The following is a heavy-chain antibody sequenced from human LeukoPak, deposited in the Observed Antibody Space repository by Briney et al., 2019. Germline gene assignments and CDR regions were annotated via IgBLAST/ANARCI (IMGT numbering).Heavy chain of an antibody. Sequence: ASVKVSCKASGSTFTGYYMHWVRQAPGQGLEWMGWINPNSGGTNYAQKFQGRVTMTRDMSISTAYMELSRLRSDDTAVYYCARVMHDSSGYYYVFDYWGQGTLVTVSS. CDR2: INPNSGGT. D-gene: IGHD3-22*01. CDR3: ARVMHDSSGYYYVFDY. V-gene: IGHV1-2*02. CDR1: GSTFTGYY. J-gene: IGHJ4*02.